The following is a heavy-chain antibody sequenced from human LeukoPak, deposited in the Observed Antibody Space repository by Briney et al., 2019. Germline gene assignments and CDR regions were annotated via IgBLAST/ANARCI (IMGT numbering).Heavy chain of an antibody. CDR1: GGSFSGYY. CDR2: INHSGST. CDR3: ARAPGYSSSWYFRYFQH. V-gene: IGHV4-34*01. J-gene: IGHJ1*01. D-gene: IGHD6-13*01. Sequence: SETLSLTCAVYGGSFSGYYWSWIRQPPGKGLEWIGEINHSGSTNYNPSLKSRVTISVDTSKNQFSLKLSSVTAADTAVYYCARAPGYSSSWYFRYFQHWGQGTLVTVSS.